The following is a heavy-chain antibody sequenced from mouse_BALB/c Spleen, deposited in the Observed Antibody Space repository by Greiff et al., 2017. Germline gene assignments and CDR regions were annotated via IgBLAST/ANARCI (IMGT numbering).Heavy chain of an antibody. CDR3: ARWLLRSFDY. CDR2: IYPGGGYT. D-gene: IGHD2-3*01. J-gene: IGHJ2*01. Sequence: VQLQQSGAELVKPGASVKLSCKASGYTFTSYDINWVRQRPEQGLEWIGDIYPGGGYTNYNEKFKGKATLTADTSSSTAYMQLSSLTSEDSAIYYCARWLLRSFDYWGQGTTLTVSS. V-gene: IGHV1-63*02. CDR1: GYTFTSYD.